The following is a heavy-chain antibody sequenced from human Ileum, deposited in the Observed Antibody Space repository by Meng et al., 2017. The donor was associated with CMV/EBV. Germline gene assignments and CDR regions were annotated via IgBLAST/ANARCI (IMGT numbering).Heavy chain of an antibody. Sequence: SGPTLVKPTQTLTLTCTFSWFSLSTSGVGVGWIRQPPGKALEWLALIYWNDDKRYSPSLKSRLTITKDTSKNQVVLTMTNMDPVDTATYYCAHTWLPDYGGNSDWFDPWGQGTLVTVSS. CDR3: AHTWLPDYGGNSDWFDP. CDR1: WFSLSTSGVG. CDR2: IYWNDDK. V-gene: IGHV2-5*01. D-gene: IGHD4-23*01. J-gene: IGHJ5*02.